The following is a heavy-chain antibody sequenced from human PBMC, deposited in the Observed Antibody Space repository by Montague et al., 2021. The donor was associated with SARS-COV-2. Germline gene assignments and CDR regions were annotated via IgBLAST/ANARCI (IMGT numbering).Heavy chain of an antibody. V-gene: IGHV4-34*01. Sequence: SETLSLTCDVYSGSFSRYFWSWIRQPPGRGPELIGHISPTGSTRYNPSLDSRVTISLDTSKSRLSLELTSVTVADTSIYFCVGAPNEYYFDYWGQGTPVSVSS. D-gene: IGHD3-16*01. J-gene: IGHJ4*02. CDR1: SGSFSRYF. CDR2: ISPTGST. CDR3: VGAPNEYYFDY.